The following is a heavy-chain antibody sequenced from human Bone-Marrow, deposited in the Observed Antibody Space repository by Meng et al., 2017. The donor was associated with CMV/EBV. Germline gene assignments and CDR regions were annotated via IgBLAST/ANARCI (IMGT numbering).Heavy chain of an antibody. CDR1: GYTFTGYY. D-gene: IGHD2-2*01. CDR2: INPNSGDT. CDR3: ARDSAYCSSTSCYWYGMDV. Sequence: ASVKVSCKASGYTFTGYYMHWVRQAPGQGLKWMGWINPNSGDTNYAQKFQGRVTMTRDTSISTAYMELSRLRSDDTAVYYCARDSAYCSSTSCYWYGMDVWGQGPTVPVAS. J-gene: IGHJ6*02. V-gene: IGHV1-2*02.